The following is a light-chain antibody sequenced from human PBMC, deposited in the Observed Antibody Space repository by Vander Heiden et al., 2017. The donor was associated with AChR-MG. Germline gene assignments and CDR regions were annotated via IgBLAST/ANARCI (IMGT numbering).Light chain of an antibody. Sequence: QSVLPQPPSASGTPGQRVTISCSGSSSNIGRNYVYWYQQLPGPAPKLLIYSNNQRPSGVPDRFSGSKSGASASLAISGLRSEDEADYYCSAWDDSLSGPNVVFGGGTKLTVL. CDR2: SNN. CDR3: SAWDDSLSGPNVV. CDR1: SSNIGRNY. J-gene: IGLJ2*01. V-gene: IGLV1-47*02.